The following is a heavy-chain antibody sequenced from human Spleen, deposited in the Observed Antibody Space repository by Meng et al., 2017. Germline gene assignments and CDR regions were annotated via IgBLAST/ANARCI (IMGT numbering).Heavy chain of an antibody. Sequence: QSQQVGAGLLMPSATLSLPCVVSGGSLSDYYWSWIRRPPGKGLEWIGEINHSGSTNYNPSLESRATISVDTSQNNLSLKLSSVTAADSAVYYCARGPTTMAHDFDYWGQGTLVTVSS. V-gene: IGHV4-34*01. D-gene: IGHD4-11*01. J-gene: IGHJ4*02. CDR1: GGSLSDYY. CDR3: ARGPTTMAHDFDY. CDR2: INHSGST.